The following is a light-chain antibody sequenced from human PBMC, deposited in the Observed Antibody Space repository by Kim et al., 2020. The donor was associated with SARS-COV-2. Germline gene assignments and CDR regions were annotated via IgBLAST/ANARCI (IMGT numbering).Light chain of an antibody. CDR3: QQYSDWPRT. CDR2: GAS. J-gene: IGKJ4*01. CDR1: QSLSNS. V-gene: IGKV3-15*01. Sequence: EIVMTQSPATLSVSPGERATLSCRASQSLSNSLAWYQQKPGQAPGLLIYGASTRATGIPARFSGSGSGTEFTLTISSLQSEDFAVYYCQQYSDWPRTFGGGTKVDIK.